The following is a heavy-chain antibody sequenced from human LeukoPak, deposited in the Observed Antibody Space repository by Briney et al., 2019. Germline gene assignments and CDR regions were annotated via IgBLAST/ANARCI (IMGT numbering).Heavy chain of an antibody. Sequence: QAGGSLRLSCAASGFTFSNYDMHWVRQATGKGLEWVSAFHTAGDTHYSGPVKGRFATSRENAKNSFYLQMTDLRAEDTAVYYCARGSCSSSSCYDRLNGLDVWGQGTPVTVSS. D-gene: IGHD2-2*01. J-gene: IGHJ6*02. V-gene: IGHV3-13*01. CDR1: GFTFSNYD. CDR2: FHTAGDT. CDR3: ARGSCSSSSCYDRLNGLDV.